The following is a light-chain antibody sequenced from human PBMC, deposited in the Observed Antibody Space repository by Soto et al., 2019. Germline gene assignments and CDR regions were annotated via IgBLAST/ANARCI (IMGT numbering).Light chain of an antibody. J-gene: IGKJ5*01. Sequence: EIVLTQSPGTLSLSPGERATLSGMASQSVYSRYLAWYQQKPGQAPRLLIYGAASRATGIPDRFSGSGSGTDFTLTISRLEPEDFAVYYCQQYGSSPPITFGQGTRLEIK. CDR1: QSVYSRY. V-gene: IGKV3-20*01. CDR2: GAA. CDR3: QQYGSSPPIT.